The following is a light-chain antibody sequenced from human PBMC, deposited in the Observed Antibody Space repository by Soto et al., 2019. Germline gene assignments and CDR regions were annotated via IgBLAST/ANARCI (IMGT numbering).Light chain of an antibody. Sequence: ETVMTQSPATLSLSPGERATLSCRASQSVSTKLVWYQQKPGQAPRFLIYGASTRATGIPARFRGSGSGTEFTLAIDSLQSEDFAVYHCQQYNDWPPAFGGGNKGDTK. CDR1: QSVSTK. V-gene: IGKV3-15*01. CDR3: QQYNDWPPA. CDR2: GAS. J-gene: IGKJ4*01.